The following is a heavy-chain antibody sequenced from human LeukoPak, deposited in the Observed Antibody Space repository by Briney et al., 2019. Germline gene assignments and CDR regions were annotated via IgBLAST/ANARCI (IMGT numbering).Heavy chain of an antibody. CDR3: ARDTVGATFPGAFDI. Sequence: KPSETLSLTCTVSGGSISSYYWGWIRQPSGKGLEWIGSMYYSGTTYYNSSLKSRVTISVDTSNNQFSLKLSSVTAADTAVYYCARDTVGATFPGAFDIWGQGTMVTVSS. J-gene: IGHJ3*02. D-gene: IGHD1-26*01. CDR2: MYYSGTT. V-gene: IGHV4-39*07. CDR1: GGSISSYY.